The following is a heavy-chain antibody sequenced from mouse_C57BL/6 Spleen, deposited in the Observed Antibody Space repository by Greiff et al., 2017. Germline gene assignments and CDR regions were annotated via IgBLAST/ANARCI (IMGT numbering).Heavy chain of an antibody. D-gene: IGHD2-4*01. CDR2: IHPNSGST. CDR1: GYTFTSYW. Sequence: QVQLQQPGAELVKPGASVTLSCKASGYTFTSYWLRWVKQRPGQGLVWIGMIHPNSGSTNYNETFKSKATLTVDTSSSTAYMQLSSLTSEDSAVYYCARSYDYGFDYWGQGTTLTVSS. V-gene: IGHV1-64*01. CDR3: ARSYDYGFDY. J-gene: IGHJ2*01.